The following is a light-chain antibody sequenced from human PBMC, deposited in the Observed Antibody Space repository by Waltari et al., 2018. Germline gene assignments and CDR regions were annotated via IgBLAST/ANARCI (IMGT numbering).Light chain of an antibody. Sequence: DIQMTQSQSSLSASIGDRVTITCRASYAFTNSLAWYQQKPGKAPKLLLYAASRLESGVPSRFSGSGSGTDYTLTISSLQPEDFATYYCQQYWSIPWTFGQGTKVEI. J-gene: IGKJ1*01. CDR3: QQYWSIPWT. CDR1: YAFTNS. V-gene: IGKV1-NL1*01. CDR2: AAS.